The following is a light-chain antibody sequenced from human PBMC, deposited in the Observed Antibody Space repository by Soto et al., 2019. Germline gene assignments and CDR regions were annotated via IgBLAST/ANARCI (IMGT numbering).Light chain of an antibody. CDR2: LGS. V-gene: IGKV2-28*01. CDR1: QSVSKY. Sequence: MTQSPSSLSASVGDRFTITCRASQSVSKYLDWYLQKPGQSPQXXIYLGSNRASGVPDRFSGSGSGTDGTLKISRVEAEDGRVYYCMQALQITPTFCQGTKVDIK. J-gene: IGKJ1*01. CDR3: MQALQITPT.